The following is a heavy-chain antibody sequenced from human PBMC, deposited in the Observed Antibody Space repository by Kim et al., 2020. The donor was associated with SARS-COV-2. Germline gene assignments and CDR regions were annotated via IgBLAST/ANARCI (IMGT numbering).Heavy chain of an antibody. CDR3: SRASRSTIFGVVTAPGAFDS. Sequence: SETLSLTCTVSGGSISSYYWSWIRQPPGKGLEWIGYIYYSGSTNYNPSLKSRVTISVDTSKNQFSLKLSSVAAADTAVYYCSRASRSTIFGVVTAPGAFDSWRQGTMVTVSS. J-gene: IGHJ3*02. CDR2: IYYSGST. V-gene: IGHV4-59*01. D-gene: IGHD3-3*01. CDR1: GGSISSYY.